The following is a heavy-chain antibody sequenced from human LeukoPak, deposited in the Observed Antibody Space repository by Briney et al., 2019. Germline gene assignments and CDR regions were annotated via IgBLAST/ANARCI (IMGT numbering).Heavy chain of an antibody. CDR2: IWYDGSNK. CDR3: AREGPRGNSQFDY. Sequence: GGSLRLSCAASGYTFSSYGMHWVRQAPGKGLEWVALIWYDGSNKYYADSVKGRLTISRDNSKNTLYLQMNSLRAEDTAVYYCAREGPRGNSQFDYWGQGTLVTVSS. J-gene: IGHJ4*02. V-gene: IGHV3-33*01. D-gene: IGHD2/OR15-2a*01. CDR1: GYTFSSYG.